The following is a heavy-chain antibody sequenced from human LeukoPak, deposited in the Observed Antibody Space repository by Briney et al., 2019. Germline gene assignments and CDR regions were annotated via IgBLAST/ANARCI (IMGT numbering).Heavy chain of an antibody. V-gene: IGHV3-30*02. CDR2: IRYDGSNK. Sequence: GGSLRLSCAASAFTFSSYGMHWVRQAPGKGLEWVAFIRYDGSNKYYADSVKGRFTISRDNAKNSLYLQMNSLRAEDTAVYYCARGITGTRLLMYFDYWGQGTLVTVSS. CDR3: ARGITGTRLLMYFDY. D-gene: IGHD1-7*01. J-gene: IGHJ4*02. CDR1: AFTFSSYG.